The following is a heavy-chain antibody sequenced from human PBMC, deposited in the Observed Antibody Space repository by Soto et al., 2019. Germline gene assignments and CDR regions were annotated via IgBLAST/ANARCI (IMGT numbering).Heavy chain of an antibody. D-gene: IGHD2-2*01. J-gene: IGHJ5*02. CDR1: GGSISSGGYS. CDR3: ARVPDR. V-gene: IGHV4-30-2*01. Sequence: SETLSLTCAVSGGSISSGGYSWSWIRQPPGKGLEWIGYIYHSGSTYYNPSLKSRVTISVDRSKNQFSLKLSSVTAADTAVYYCARVPDRWGQGTLGTVS. CDR2: IYHSGST.